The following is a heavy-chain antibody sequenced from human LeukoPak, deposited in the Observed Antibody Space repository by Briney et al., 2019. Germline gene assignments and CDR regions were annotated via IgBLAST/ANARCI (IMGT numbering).Heavy chain of an antibody. Sequence: GASVKVSCKVSGYTLTELSMRWVRQAPGKGLEWMGGFDPEDGETIYAQKFQGRVTMTEDTSTDTAYMELSSLRSEDTAVYYCATVFGKWSTGDYFDYWGQGTLVTVSS. CDR3: ATVFGKWSTGDYFDY. J-gene: IGHJ4*02. CDR1: GYTLTELS. CDR2: FDPEDGET. D-gene: IGHD3-10*02. V-gene: IGHV1-24*01.